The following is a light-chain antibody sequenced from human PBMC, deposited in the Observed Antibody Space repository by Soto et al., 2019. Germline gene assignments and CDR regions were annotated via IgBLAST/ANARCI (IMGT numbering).Light chain of an antibody. CDR1: QSISSW. J-gene: IGKJ3*01. CDR3: QQYNNYAFT. Sequence: DIQMTQSPSTLSASVGDRVNITCRASQSISSWLAWYQQNAGEAPKLLMYKASTLDSGVPSRFSGSGSGTEFTLTISSLQPEDFATYYCQQYNNYAFTFGPGTKVDFK. V-gene: IGKV1-5*03. CDR2: KAS.